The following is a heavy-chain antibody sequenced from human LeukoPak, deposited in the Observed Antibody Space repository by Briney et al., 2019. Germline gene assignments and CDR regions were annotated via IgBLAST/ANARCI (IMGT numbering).Heavy chain of an antibody. D-gene: IGHD3-16*01. CDR3: ARDVRGYYFDY. CDR2: INPNSGGT. CDR1: GYTFTNYG. V-gene: IGHV1-2*02. Sequence: ASVKVSCKASGYTFTNYGTSWVRQAPGQGLEWMGWINPNSGGTNYAQKFQGRVTMTRDTSISTAYMELSRLRSDDTAVYYCARDVRGYYFDYWGQGTLVTVSS. J-gene: IGHJ4*02.